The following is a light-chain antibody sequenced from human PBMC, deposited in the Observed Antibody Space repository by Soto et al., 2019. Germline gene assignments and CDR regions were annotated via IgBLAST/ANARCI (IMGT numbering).Light chain of an antibody. Sequence: EIVLTQSPGTLSLSPGERAILSCRASQSLGTRKLAWYQQKPGQAPRLLSHAASTRATGIPDRFSGSGSVTDFTLTINSLEPEDFAVDFCLLYGGSPLSVGPETKVDVK. V-gene: IGKV3-20*01. J-gene: IGKJ3*01. CDR1: QSLGTRK. CDR2: AAS. CDR3: LLYGGSPLS.